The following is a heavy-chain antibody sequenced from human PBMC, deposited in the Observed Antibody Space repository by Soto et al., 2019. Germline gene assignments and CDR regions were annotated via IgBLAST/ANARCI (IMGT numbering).Heavy chain of an antibody. CDR2: ISGSGGST. CDR3: AKGRYDFWSGFEYYYYYGMDV. J-gene: IGHJ6*02. V-gene: IGHV3-23*01. D-gene: IGHD3-3*01. CDR1: GFTFSSYA. Sequence: EVQLLESGGGLVQPGGSLRLSCAASGFTFSSYAMSWVRQAPGKGLEWVSGISGSGGSTYYADSVKGRFTISRENSKNTLYLQMNSLRAEDTAVYYCAKGRYDFWSGFEYYYYYGMDVWGQGTTVTVSS.